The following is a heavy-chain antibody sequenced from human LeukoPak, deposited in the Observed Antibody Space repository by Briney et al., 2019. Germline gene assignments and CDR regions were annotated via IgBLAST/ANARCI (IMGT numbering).Heavy chain of an antibody. CDR3: ARARLGTTGTTWFDP. D-gene: IGHD1-1*01. V-gene: IGHV4-4*02. Sequence: SGTLSLTCAVSGGSISSSNWWSWVRQPPGKGLEWIGEIYHSGSTNYNPSLKSRVTISVDKSKNQFSLKLSSVTAADTAVYYCARARLGTTGTTWFDPWGQGTLVTVSS. CDR1: GGSISSSNW. CDR2: IYHSGST. J-gene: IGHJ5*02.